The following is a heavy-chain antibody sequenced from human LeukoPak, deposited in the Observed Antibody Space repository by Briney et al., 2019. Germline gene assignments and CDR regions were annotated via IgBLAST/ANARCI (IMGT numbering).Heavy chain of an antibody. CDR2: INSDGSST. V-gene: IGHV3-74*01. J-gene: IGHJ5*02. CDR1: GFTFSSYW. D-gene: IGHD1-26*01. CDR3: ARVAGIVGAQEFWFDP. Sequence: GGSLRLSCAASGFTFSSYWMHWVRQAPGKGLVWVSRINSDGSSTSYADSVKGRFTISRDNAKNTLYLQMNSLRAEDTAVYYCARVAGIVGAQEFWFDPWGQGTLVTVSS.